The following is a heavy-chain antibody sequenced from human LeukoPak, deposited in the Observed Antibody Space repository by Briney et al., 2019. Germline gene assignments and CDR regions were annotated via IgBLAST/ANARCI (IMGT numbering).Heavy chain of an antibody. CDR2: INPSGGST. CDR1: GYTFTSYY. J-gene: IGHJ4*02. V-gene: IGHV1-46*01. CDR3: ARSASMVRGVILSDY. Sequence: ASVKVSCKASGYTFTSYYMHWVRQAPGQGLEWMGIINPSGGSTSYAQKFQGRVTMTRDTSTSTDYMELSSLRSEDTAVYYCARSASMVRGVILSDYWGQGTLVTVSS. D-gene: IGHD3-10*01.